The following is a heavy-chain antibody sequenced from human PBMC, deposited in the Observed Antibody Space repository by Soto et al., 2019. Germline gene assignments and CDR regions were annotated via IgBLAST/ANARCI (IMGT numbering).Heavy chain of an antibody. V-gene: IGHV3-30*18. J-gene: IGHJ6*02. CDR3: AKGRGPGMADPNYYYGMDV. CDR2: ISYDGSNK. D-gene: IGHD3-10*01. CDR1: GFTFSSYG. Sequence: GGSLRLSCAASGFTFSSYGMHWVRQAPGKGLEWVAVISYDGSNKYYADSVKGRFTISRDNSKNTLYLQMNSLRAEDTAVYYCAKGRGPGMADPNYYYGMDVWGQGTTVTVSS.